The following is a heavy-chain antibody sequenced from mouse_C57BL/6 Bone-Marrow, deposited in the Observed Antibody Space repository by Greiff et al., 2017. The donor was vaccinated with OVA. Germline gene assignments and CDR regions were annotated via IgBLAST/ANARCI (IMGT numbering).Heavy chain of an antibody. V-gene: IGHV5-16*01. Sequence: EVKLVESEGGLVQPGSSMKLSCTASGFTFSDYYMAWVRQVPEKGLEWVANITYDGSSTYYLDSLKSRFIISRDNAKNILYLQMSSLKSEDTAAYYCARDQGAMDYWGQGTSVTVSS. CDR3: ARDQGAMDY. D-gene: IGHD3-2*02. CDR1: GFTFSDYY. J-gene: IGHJ4*01. CDR2: ITYDGSST.